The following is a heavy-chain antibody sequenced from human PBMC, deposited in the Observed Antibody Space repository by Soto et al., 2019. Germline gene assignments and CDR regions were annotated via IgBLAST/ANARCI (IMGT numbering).Heavy chain of an antibody. CDR2: ISYSGST. V-gene: IGHV4-59*01. J-gene: IGHJ6*02. CDR3: ARERYYGMDV. CDR1: GGSISSYY. Sequence: SETLSLTCTVSGGSISSYYWSWIRQPPGQGLEWIGYISYSGSTSYNPPLKSRVTISVDTSKIQFSVKLRSVTAAATAVYYCARERYYGMDVWGQGTTVTVSS.